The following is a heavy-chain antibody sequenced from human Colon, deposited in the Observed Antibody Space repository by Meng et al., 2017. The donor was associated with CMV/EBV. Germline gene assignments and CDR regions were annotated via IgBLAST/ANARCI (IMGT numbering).Heavy chain of an antibody. J-gene: IGHJ4*02. Sequence: QVQLVQSGFEVKRPGASVKVSCKAFGYSFTGYYLHWLRQAPGQRLEWLGRINTDDGDTKYAPKFRGRATMTRDTSITTAYMELDGLTSDDTATYYCARDRASLYYQFDSWGQGTLVTVSS. CDR2: INTDDGDT. CDR3: ARDRASLYYQFDS. V-gene: IGHV1-2*06. CDR1: GYSFTGYY. D-gene: IGHD5/OR15-5a*01.